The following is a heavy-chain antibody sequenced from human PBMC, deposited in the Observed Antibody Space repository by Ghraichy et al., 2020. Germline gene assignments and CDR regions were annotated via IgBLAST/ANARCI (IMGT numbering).Heavy chain of an antibody. V-gene: IGHV4-61*01. CDR3: ARGVRATSSDDDAFDI. J-gene: IGHJ3*02. Sequence: SETLSLTCTVSGGSVSSGSYYWSWIRQPPGKGLEWIGYIYYSGSTNYNPSLKSQVTISVDTSKNQFSLKLSSVTAADTAVYYCARGVRATSSDDDAFDIWGQGTMVTVSS. CDR1: GGSVSSGSYY. D-gene: IGHD1-26*01. CDR2: IYYSGST.